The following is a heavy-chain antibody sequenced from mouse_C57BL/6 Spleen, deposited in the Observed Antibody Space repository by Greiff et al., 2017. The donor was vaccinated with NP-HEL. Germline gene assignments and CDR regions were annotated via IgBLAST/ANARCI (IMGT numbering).Heavy chain of an antibody. CDR1: GYTFTDYE. V-gene: IGHV1-15*01. J-gene: IGHJ2*01. D-gene: IGHD1-1*01. Sequence: QVQLQQSGAELVRPGASVTLSCKASGYTFTDYEMHWVKQTPVHGLEWIGAIDPETGGTAYNQKFTGKAILTADKSSSTAYMELRSLTSEDSAVYYCTRKLITTVVAPIDYWGQGTTLTVSS. CDR3: TRKLITTVVAPIDY. CDR2: IDPETGGT.